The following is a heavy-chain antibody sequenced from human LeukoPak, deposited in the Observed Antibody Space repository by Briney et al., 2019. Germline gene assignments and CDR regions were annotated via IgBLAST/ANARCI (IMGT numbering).Heavy chain of an antibody. Sequence: SETLSLTCTVSGGSISSGDYYWSWIRQPPGKGLEWIGYIYYSGSTYYNPSLKSRVTISVDTSKNQFSLKLSSVTAADTAVYYCARDALNYDFWSGSFDPWGQGTLVTVSS. D-gene: IGHD3-3*01. V-gene: IGHV4-30-4*08. CDR3: ARDALNYDFWSGSFDP. CDR2: IYYSGST. J-gene: IGHJ5*02. CDR1: GGSISSGDYY.